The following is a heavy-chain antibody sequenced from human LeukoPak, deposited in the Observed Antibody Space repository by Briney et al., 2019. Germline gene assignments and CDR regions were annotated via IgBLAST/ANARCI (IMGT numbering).Heavy chain of an antibody. D-gene: IGHD2-2*01. CDR2: ISSSSSSI. V-gene: IGHV3-48*03. J-gene: IGHJ4*02. CDR3: ARRYCSSTSCLFDY. CDR1: GFTFSSYE. Sequence: PGGSLRLSCAASGFTFSSYEMNWVRQAPGKGQEWVSHISSSSSSISYADSVKGRFTISRDNAKNSLFLQMNSLRAEDTAVYYCARRYCSSTSCLFDYWGQGTLVTVSS.